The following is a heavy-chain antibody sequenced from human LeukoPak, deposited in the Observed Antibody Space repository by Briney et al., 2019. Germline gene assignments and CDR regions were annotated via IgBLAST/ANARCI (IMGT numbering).Heavy chain of an antibody. D-gene: IGHD6-19*01. V-gene: IGHV3-30*04. J-gene: IGHJ4*02. Sequence: GGSLRLSCAVSGFTFSSYAMHWVRQAPGKGLEWVAVISYDGSNKYYADSVKGRFTISRDNSKHTRYLQMNSRRAEDTAVYYCARDPTAGSGWFGRGYFDYWGQGTLVTVSS. CDR2: ISYDGSNK. CDR3: ARDPTAGSGWFGRGYFDY. CDR1: GFTFSSYA.